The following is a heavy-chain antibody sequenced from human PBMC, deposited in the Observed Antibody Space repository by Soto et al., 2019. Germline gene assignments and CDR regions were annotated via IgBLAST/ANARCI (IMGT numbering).Heavy chain of an antibody. CDR1: GFTFSSYA. D-gene: IGHD3-3*01. Sequence: GGSLRLSCAASGFTFSSYAMSWVRQAPGKGLEWVSAISGSGGSTYYADSVKGRFTISRDNSKNTLNLQMNSLRAEDTAFYYCAKDEATYYDFWSYYMDVGGKGTTVTVSS. CDR2: ISGSGGST. CDR3: AKDEATYYDFWSYYMDV. V-gene: IGHV3-23*01. J-gene: IGHJ6*03.